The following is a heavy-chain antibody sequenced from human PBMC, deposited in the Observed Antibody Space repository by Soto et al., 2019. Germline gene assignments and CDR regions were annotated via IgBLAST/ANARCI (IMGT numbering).Heavy chain of an antibody. J-gene: IGHJ6*02. CDR3: AKNWNFGYYYYGMDV. Sequence: EVQLVESGGVVVQPGGSLRLSCAASGFTFDDYTMHWVRQAPGKGLEWVSLISWDGGSTYYADSVKGRFTISRDNSKNSLYLQMNSLRTEDTALYYCAKNWNFGYYYYGMDVWGQGTTVTVSS. CDR1: GFTFDDYT. CDR2: ISWDGGST. V-gene: IGHV3-43*01. D-gene: IGHD1-7*01.